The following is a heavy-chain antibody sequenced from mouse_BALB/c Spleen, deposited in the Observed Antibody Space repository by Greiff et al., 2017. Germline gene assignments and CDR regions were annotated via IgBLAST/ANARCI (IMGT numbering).Heavy chain of an antibody. Sequence: EVQLVDSGGGLVQPKGSLKLSCAASGFTFNTYAMNWVRQAPGKGLEWVARIRSKSNNYATYYADSVKDRFTISRDDSQSMLYLQMNNLKTEDTAMYYCVRQIYYYGSSYDWYFDVWGAGTTVTVSS. CDR3: VRQIYYYGSSYDWYFDV. J-gene: IGHJ1*01. V-gene: IGHV10-1*02. D-gene: IGHD1-1*01. CDR1: GFTFNTYA. CDR2: IRSKSNNYAT.